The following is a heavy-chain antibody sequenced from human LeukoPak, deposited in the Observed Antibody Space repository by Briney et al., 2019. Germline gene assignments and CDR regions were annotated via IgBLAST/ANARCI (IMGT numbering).Heavy chain of an antibody. J-gene: IGHJ6*02. V-gene: IGHV4-4*07. CDR1: GGSISSYY. D-gene: IGHD3-10*01. Sequence: SETLSLTCTVSGGSISSYYWSWIRQPAGKGLEWIGHIYTSGSTNYNTSLKSRVTMSVDTSKNQFSLNLGSLTAADPAVYSCAGDSPPLWVGAMSITEYYYGMDVWGQGTTVAVSS. CDR3: AGDSPPLWVGAMSITEYYYGMDV. CDR2: IYTSGST.